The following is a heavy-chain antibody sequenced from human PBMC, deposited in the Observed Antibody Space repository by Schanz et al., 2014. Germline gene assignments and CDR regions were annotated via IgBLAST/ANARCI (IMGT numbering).Heavy chain of an antibody. Sequence: VQLVESGGGVVQPGRSLRLSCAASGFTFTTYAMTWVRQAPGKGLEWVSNISPTGSSTYYADSVKGRFTISRDNAKNSLYLQMNSLRAEDTAVYYCARCMGEWLIYPNWFDPWGQGTLVTVSS. J-gene: IGHJ5*02. D-gene: IGHD3-3*01. V-gene: IGHV3-23*04. CDR1: GFTFTTYA. CDR2: ISPTGSST. CDR3: ARCMGEWLIYPNWFDP.